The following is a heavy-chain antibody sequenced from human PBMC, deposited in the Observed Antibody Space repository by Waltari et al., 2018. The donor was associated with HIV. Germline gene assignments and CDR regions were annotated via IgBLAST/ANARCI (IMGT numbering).Heavy chain of an antibody. CDR3: ARGNSSGRWAFDI. V-gene: IGHV3-48*04. CDR2: ISSSSSTI. D-gene: IGHD6-19*01. Sequence: EVQLVDSGGGLVQPGGSLRLSCPAPGFTFSSYRLNWFRQPPGRGLGWVSYISSSSSTIYYADAVKGRFTISRDNAKNSLYLQRNSLRAEDTAVYYCARGNSSGRWAFDIWGRGTMVTVSS. CDR1: GFTFSSYR. J-gene: IGHJ3*02.